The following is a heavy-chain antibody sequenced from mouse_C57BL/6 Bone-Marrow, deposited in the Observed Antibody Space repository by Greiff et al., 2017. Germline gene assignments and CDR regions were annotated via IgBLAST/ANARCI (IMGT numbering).Heavy chain of an antibody. J-gene: IGHJ2*01. CDR2: INYDGSST. CDR3: AREGGSEFDD. Sequence: DVKLVESEGGLVQPGSSMKLSCTASGFTFSDYYMAWVRQVPEKGLEWVANINYDGSSTYYLDSLKSRFIISRDNAKNILYLQMSSLKSEDTATYYCAREGGSEFDDWGQGTTLTVSS. V-gene: IGHV5-16*01. CDR1: GFTFSDYY. D-gene: IGHD1-1*02.